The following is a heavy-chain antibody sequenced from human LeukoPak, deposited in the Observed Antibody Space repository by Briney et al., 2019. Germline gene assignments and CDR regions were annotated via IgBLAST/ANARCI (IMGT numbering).Heavy chain of an antibody. Sequence: PSETLSLTCTVSGGSISSSSYYWGWIRQPPGTGLEWIGSIYYSGSTYYNPSLKSRVTISVDTSKNQFSLKLSSVTAADTAVYYCAILSGYDFWSGYPRDYYYYGMDVWGQGTTVTVSS. D-gene: IGHD3-3*01. V-gene: IGHV4-39*01. CDR2: IYYSGST. CDR3: AILSGYDFWSGYPRDYYYYGMDV. CDR1: GGSISSSSYY. J-gene: IGHJ6*02.